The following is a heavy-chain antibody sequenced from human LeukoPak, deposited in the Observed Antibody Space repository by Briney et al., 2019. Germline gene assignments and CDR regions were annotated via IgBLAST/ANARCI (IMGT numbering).Heavy chain of an antibody. D-gene: IGHD6-13*01. V-gene: IGHV3-30*03. CDR2: ISYDGSNK. CDR1: GFTFSSYG. J-gene: IGHJ4*02. Sequence: GGSLRLSCAASGFTFSSYGMHWVRQAPGKGLEWVAVISYDGSNKYYADSVKGRFTISRDNSKNTLYLQMNSLRAGDTAVYYCRLAAGTEYWGQGTLVTVSS. CDR3: RLAAGTEY.